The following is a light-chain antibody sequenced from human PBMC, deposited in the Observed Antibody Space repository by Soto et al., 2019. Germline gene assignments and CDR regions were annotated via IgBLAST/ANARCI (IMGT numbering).Light chain of an antibody. J-gene: IGKJ5*01. Sequence: DIQMTQSPCTLSASVGDRVTITCRASQSLNNYLAWYQQQPWKAPKLLIYDASTLERGVPSRFSGTGSGTEFTLTISSLQPDDFATYYCQQYYRSSITFGQGTQLEIK. CDR1: QSLNNY. CDR3: QQYYRSSIT. CDR2: DAS. V-gene: IGKV1-5*01.